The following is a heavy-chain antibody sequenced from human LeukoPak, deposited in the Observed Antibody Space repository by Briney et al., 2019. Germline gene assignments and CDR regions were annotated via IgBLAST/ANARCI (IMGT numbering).Heavy chain of an antibody. D-gene: IGHD1-26*01. CDR3: ASRGLWELRSGWFDP. Sequence: KSSETLSLTCAVYGGSFSGYYWSWIRQPPGKGLEWIGEINHSGSTNYNPSLKSRVTISVDTSKNQFSLKLSSVTAADTAVYYCASRGLWELRSGWFDPWGQGTLVTVSS. J-gene: IGHJ5*02. CDR1: GGSFSGYY. V-gene: IGHV4-34*01. CDR2: INHSGST.